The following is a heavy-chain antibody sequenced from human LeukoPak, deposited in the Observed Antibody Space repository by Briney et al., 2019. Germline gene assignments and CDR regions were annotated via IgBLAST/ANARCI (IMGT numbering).Heavy chain of an antibody. CDR1: GGSISSYY. J-gene: IGHJ6*02. D-gene: IGHD3-10*01. Sequence: SETLSLTCTVSGGSISSYYWSWIRQPPGKGLEWIGYIYYSGSTNCNPSLKSRVTISVDTSKNQFSLKLSSVTAADTAVYYCAGQAMVRKRAIRDYYYGMDVWGQGTTVTVSS. CDR3: AGQAMVRKRAIRDYYYGMDV. V-gene: IGHV4-59*01. CDR2: IYYSGST.